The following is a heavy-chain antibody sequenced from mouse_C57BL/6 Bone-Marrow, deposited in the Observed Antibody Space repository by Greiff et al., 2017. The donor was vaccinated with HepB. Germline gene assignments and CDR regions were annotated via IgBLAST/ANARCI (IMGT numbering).Heavy chain of an antibody. V-gene: IGHV14-4*01. D-gene: IGHD2-4*01. CDR1: GFNIKDDY. CDR3: AYYDYDPYYFDY. J-gene: IGHJ2*01. Sequence: VQLQQSGAELVRPGASVKLSCTASGFNIKDDYMHWVKQRPEQGLEWIGWIDPENGDTEYASKFQGKATITADKSSSTAYMELRSLTSEDSAVYFCAYYDYDPYYFDYWGQGTTLTVSS. CDR2: IDPENGDT.